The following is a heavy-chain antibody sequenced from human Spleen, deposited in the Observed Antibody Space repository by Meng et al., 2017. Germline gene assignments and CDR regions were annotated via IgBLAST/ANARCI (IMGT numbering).Heavy chain of an antibody. CDR2: INHSGST. CDR1: GGSFSDYY. J-gene: IGHJ4*02. Sequence: VCLLHWGAGLLKPSETLSLTCVGSGGSFSDYYWSWIRQPPGKGLEWIGEINHSGSTNYNPSLESRATISVDTSQNNLSLKLSSVTAADSAVYYCARGPTTMAHDFDYWGQGTLVTVSS. CDR3: ARGPTTMAHDFDY. V-gene: IGHV4-34*02. D-gene: IGHD4-11*01.